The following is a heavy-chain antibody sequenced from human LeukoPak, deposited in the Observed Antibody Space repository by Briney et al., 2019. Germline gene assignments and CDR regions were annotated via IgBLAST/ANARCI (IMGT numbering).Heavy chain of an antibody. V-gene: IGHV3-9*01. D-gene: IGHD3-10*01. CDR3: AKDKGPMVRGVSDACDI. J-gene: IGHJ3*02. CDR2: ISWNSGSI. Sequence: GGSLRLSCAASGFTLDDYAMHWVRQAPGKGLEWGSGISWNSGSIGYADSVKGRFTISRDNAKNSLYLQMNSLRAEDTALYYCAKDKGPMVRGVSDACDIWGQGTMVTVSS. CDR1: GFTLDDYA.